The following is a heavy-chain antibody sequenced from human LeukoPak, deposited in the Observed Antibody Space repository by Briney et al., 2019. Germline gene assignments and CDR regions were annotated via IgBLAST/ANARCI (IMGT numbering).Heavy chain of an antibody. CDR2: VNPNSGDT. CDR3: ARASGSYWWFDS. CDR1: GYTFTGYY. J-gene: IGHJ5*01. D-gene: IGHD1-26*01. Sequence: ASVTVSCKASGYTFTGYYLHWVRQAPGQGLEWMGCVNPNSGDTNYAQKFQGSVTMTRDTSISTVYMELSRLRSDDTAVYYCARASGSYWWFDSWGQGTLVTVSS. V-gene: IGHV1-2*02.